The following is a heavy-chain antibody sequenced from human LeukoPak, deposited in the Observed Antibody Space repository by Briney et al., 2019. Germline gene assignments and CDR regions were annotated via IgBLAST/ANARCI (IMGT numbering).Heavy chain of an antibody. CDR1: GFTFSTYD. V-gene: IGHV3-48*01. CDR2: ICSSSRTI. CDR3: ARLRYYAMDV. J-gene: IGHJ6*02. Sequence: PGGSLRLSCAASGFTFSTYDMNWVRQAPGKGLEWVSYICSSSRTISYADSVKGRFTISRDNAKNSLYLQMNSLRAEDTAVYYCARLRYYAMDVRGQGTTVTASS.